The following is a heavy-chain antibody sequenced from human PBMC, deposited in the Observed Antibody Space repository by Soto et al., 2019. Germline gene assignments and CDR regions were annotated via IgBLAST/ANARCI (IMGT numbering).Heavy chain of an antibody. Sequence: SETLSLTCTVSGGSISSYYWSWIRQPPGKGLEWIGYIYYSERTNYNPSNKSRDTISVDTSKNHFSLKLSSVTASGTAVYYCARLGGYSGYDFDYWGQGTLVTVS. CDR3: ARLGGYSGYDFDY. CDR1: GGSISSYY. V-gene: IGHV4-59*08. D-gene: IGHD5-12*01. CDR2: IYYSERT. J-gene: IGHJ4*02.